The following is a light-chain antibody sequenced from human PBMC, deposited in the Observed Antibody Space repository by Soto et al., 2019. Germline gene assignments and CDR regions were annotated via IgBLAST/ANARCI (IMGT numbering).Light chain of an antibody. CDR1: SSDVGNYNL. J-gene: IGLJ2*01. Sequence: QPVLTQPASVSGSPGQSITISCTGTSSDVGNYNLVSWYQHHPGKAPKLIIYEGNERPSGVSTRFSGSKSANTASLTVSGLQAEDEGDYYCCSFVGSNTLVFGGGTKLTVL. CDR3: CSFVGSNTLV. CDR2: EGN. V-gene: IGLV2-23*01.